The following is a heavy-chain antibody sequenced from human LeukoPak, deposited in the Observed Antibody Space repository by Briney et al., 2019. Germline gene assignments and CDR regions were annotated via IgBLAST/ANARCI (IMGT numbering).Heavy chain of an antibody. CDR1: GGSFSGYY. CDR2: INHSGST. CDR3: ARTYGMDV. J-gene: IGHJ6*02. V-gene: IGHV4-34*01. Sequence: SETLSLTCAVYGGSFSGYYWSWIRQPPGKGLEWIGEINHSGSTNYNPSLKSRVTISADTSKNQFSLKLSSVTAADTAVYYCARTYGMDVWGQGTTVTVSS.